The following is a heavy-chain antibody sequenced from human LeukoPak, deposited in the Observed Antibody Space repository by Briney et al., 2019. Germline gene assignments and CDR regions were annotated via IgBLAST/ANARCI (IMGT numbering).Heavy chain of an antibody. CDR1: AFSFSNYA. J-gene: IGHJ4*02. D-gene: IGHD5-12*01. V-gene: IGHV3-23*01. CDR3: AKGGYDYVEMGYFDY. Sequence: GGSLRLSCASSAFSFSNYAMGWVRLAPGKGLEWVSLIIASSGSTFYADSVTGRFTISRDNSKNTLYLQMNSLRAEDTAVYYCAKGGYDYVEMGYFDYWGQGTLVTVSS. CDR2: IIASSGST.